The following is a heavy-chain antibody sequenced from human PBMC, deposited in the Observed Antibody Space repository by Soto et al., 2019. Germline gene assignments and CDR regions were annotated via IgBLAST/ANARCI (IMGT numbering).Heavy chain of an antibody. V-gene: IGHV4-39*01. CDR2: IYYSGST. Sequence: SETLSLTSTVSGGSISSSSYYWGWIRQPPGKGLEWIGSIYYSGSTYYNPSLKSRVTISVDTSKNQFSLKLSSVTAADTAVYYCARSVVVPAAAPNFDYWGQGTLVTVSS. CDR1: GGSISSSSYY. J-gene: IGHJ4*02. CDR3: ARSVVVPAAAPNFDY. D-gene: IGHD2-2*01.